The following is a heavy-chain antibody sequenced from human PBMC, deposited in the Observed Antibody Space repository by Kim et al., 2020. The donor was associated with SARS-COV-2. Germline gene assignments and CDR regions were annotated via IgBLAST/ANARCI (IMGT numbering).Heavy chain of an antibody. V-gene: IGHV3-30-3*01. CDR2: ISYDGSNK. Sequence: GGSLRLSCAASGFTFSSYAMHWVRQAPGKGLEWVTLISYDGSNKYYGDSVKGRFTISRDNSKNTLYLQMNSLRAEDTAVYYCARDDTSVYTWAFDIWGQGKLVTVSS. CDR3: ARDDTSVYTWAFDI. D-gene: IGHD3-22*01. CDR1: GFTFSSYA. J-gene: IGHJ3*02.